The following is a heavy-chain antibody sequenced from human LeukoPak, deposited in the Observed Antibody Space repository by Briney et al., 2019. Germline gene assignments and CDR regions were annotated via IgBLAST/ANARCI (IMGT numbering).Heavy chain of an antibody. CDR2: INSDGSST. Sequence: GGSLTHSCAASGFTVSSYGMHWVRQAPGKGLVWVSRINSDGSSTSYADSVKGRFTISRDNAKNTLYLQMNSLRAEDTAVYYCASLITEGYCSGDSCYGQDRYWGQGTLVTVSS. D-gene: IGHD2-15*01. J-gene: IGHJ4*02. CDR1: GFTVSSYG. V-gene: IGHV3-74*01. CDR3: ASLITEGYCSGDSCYGQDRY.